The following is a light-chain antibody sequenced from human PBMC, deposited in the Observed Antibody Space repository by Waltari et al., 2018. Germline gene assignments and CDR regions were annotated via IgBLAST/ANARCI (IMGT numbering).Light chain of an antibody. CDR3: SSFTTSSSWI. CDR1: LSDIGAYIH. Sequence: QSALTQPASVSGSLGQSITISCSGTLSDIGAYIHVSWYQQYPGQAPKLLIFDVSDRPPGVFDRFSGSKSGNTASLTISGLQAEDEADYYCSSFTTSSSWIFGGGTKLTVL. V-gene: IGLV2-14*03. CDR2: DVS. J-gene: IGLJ2*01.